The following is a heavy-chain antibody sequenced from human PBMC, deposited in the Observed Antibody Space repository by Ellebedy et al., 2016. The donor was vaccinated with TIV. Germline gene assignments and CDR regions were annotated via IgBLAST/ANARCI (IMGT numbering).Heavy chain of an antibody. Sequence: PGGSLRLSCAASGFIFNDYWMHWVRQAPGKGLVWVSRINSDGRSITYADSVRGRFTISRDNARNTVYLQLNGLRGEDTAVYYCGRDSGGKYYGSGSSGLDVWGQGTTVTVSS. CDR3: GRDSGGKYYGSGSSGLDV. CDR1: GFIFNDYW. V-gene: IGHV3-74*03. D-gene: IGHD3-10*01. CDR2: INSDGRSI. J-gene: IGHJ6*02.